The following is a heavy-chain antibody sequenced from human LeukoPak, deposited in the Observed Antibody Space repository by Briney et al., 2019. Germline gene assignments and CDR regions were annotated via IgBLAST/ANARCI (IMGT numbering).Heavy chain of an antibody. CDR2: ISSSSYI. CDR1: GFTFSSYS. J-gene: IGHJ4*02. V-gene: IGHV3-21*01. CDR3: ASEGGRGAYYFDY. Sequence: GGSLRLSCAASGFTFSSYSMNWVRQAPGKGLEWVSSISSSSYIYYADSVKGRFTISRDNAKNSLYLHMNSLRAEDTAVYYCASEGGRGAYYFDYWGQGTLVTVSS. D-gene: IGHD4/OR15-4a*01.